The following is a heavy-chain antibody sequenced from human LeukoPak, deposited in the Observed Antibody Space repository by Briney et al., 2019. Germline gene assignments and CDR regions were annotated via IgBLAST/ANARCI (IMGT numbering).Heavy chain of an antibody. CDR1: GYTFTSYG. CDR2: ISVYNGNT. D-gene: IGHD4-11*01. V-gene: IGHV1-18*01. J-gene: IGHJ4*02. CDR3: ARYQGYSNYGFRPSSYYFDY. Sequence: ASVKVSRKASGYTFTSYGISWVRQAPGQGLEWMGWISVYNGNTNYSQKLQGRVTMTTDTSKSTAYMELRSLRSDDTAVYYCARYQGYSNYGFRPSSYYFDYWGQGTLVTVSS.